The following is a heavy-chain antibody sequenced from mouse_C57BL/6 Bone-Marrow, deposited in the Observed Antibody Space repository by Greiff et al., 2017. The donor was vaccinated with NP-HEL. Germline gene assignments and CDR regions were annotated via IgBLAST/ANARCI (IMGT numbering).Heavy chain of an antibody. CDR1: GYTFTDYY. J-gene: IGHJ2*01. CDR2: INPYNGGT. D-gene: IGHD1-1*01. Sequence: EVQLQQSGPVLVKPGASVKMSCKASGYTFTDYYMNWVKQSHGKSLEWIGVINPYNGGTSYNQKFKGKATLTVDKSSSTAYMELNSLTSEDSAVYYCAREENYYGSSYGYWGQGTTLTVSS. CDR3: AREENYYGSSYGY. V-gene: IGHV1-19*01.